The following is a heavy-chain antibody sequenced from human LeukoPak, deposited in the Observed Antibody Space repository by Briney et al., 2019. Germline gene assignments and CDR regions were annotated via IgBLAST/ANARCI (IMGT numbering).Heavy chain of an antibody. V-gene: IGHV3-23*01. CDR1: GFTFSGFA. J-gene: IGHJ6*01. D-gene: IGHD1-26*01. Sequence: GGSLRLSCAASGFTFSGFAMSWVRRTPGKGLGWVSSISGSGDNTLYADSVKGRFTISRDNSKNTLYLEMNSLRAEDTAIYYCAKMKGHPLPKYYMDVWGQGTTVTVSS. CDR3: AKMKGHPLPKYYMDV. CDR2: ISGSGDNT.